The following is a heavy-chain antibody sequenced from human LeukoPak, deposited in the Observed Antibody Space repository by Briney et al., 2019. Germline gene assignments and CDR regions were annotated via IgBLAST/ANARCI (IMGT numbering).Heavy chain of an antibody. CDR3: ARDHGGLYYFDY. Sequence: ASVKVSCKASGGTFSSYAISWVRQAPGQGLEWMGRIIPILGIANYAQKFQGRVTITADKSTSTAYMELSSLRSEDTAVYYCARDHGGLYYFDYWGQGTLVTASS. CDR2: IIPILGIA. D-gene: IGHD2-15*01. J-gene: IGHJ4*02. CDR1: GGTFSSYA. V-gene: IGHV1-69*04.